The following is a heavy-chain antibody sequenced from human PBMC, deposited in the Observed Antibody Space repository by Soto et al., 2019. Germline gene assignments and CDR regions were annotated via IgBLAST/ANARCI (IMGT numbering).Heavy chain of an antibody. V-gene: IGHV3-48*03. D-gene: IGHD3-9*01. J-gene: IGHJ4*02. CDR2: IGTSGSTK. CDR3: ARAGGSRAFDWPYFDS. CDR1: GFSFNLHE. Sequence: GGSLRLSFAASGFSFNLHEMTWVRQAPGKGLEWISYIGTSGSTKYYADSVQGQVTISRDNTKNSLYLEMNSLRVDDTGIYYCARAGGSRAFDWPYFDSWGQGT.